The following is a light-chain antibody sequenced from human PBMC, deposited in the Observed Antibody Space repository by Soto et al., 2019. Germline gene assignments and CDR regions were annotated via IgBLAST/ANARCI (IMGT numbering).Light chain of an antibody. CDR3: CSYAGSYTWV. V-gene: IGLV2-23*02. CDR2: EVT. CDR1: SSDVGSRNL. J-gene: IGLJ3*02. Sequence: QSALTQPASVSGSPGQSITISCTGTSSDVGSRNLVSWYQQHPGKAPKLIIYEVTKWPSGGSNRFTGSKSGNTASLTIFVLQAEDEADYYCCSYAGSYTWVFRGGTKLTVL.